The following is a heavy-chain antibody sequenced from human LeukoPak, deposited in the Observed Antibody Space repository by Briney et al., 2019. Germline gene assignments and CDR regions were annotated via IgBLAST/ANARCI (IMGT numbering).Heavy chain of an antibody. Sequence: SETLSLTCTVSGASITGHYWSWIRQPPGKGLEWMGYIYYTGSTNYNPSLRSRITISVDTSKNQFSLKLSSVTAADTAVYYCARPGGRGGYYFDYWGQGTLVTVSS. D-gene: IGHD1-14*01. CDR2: IYYTGST. J-gene: IGHJ4*02. CDR3: ARPGGRGGYYFDY. V-gene: IGHV4-59*08. CDR1: GASITGHY.